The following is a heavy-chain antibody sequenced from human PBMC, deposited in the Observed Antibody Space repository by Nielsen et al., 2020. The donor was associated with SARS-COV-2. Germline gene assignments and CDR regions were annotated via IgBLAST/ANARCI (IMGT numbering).Heavy chain of an antibody. CDR3: VRGLQVPNGLAHR. D-gene: IGHD3-16*01. CDR1: AFTFSTYW. Sequence: GGSLRLSCAASAFTFSTYWMHWVRQAPGKGLVWVSRINSDGSSTSYADSVKGRFTISRDNAKNTLYLQMNSLRAEDTAVYYCVRGLQVPNGLAHRWGQGPLVTVSS. V-gene: IGHV3-74*01. CDR2: INSDGSST. J-gene: IGHJ4*02.